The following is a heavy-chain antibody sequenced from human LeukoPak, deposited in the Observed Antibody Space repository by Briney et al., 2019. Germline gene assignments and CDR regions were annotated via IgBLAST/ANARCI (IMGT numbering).Heavy chain of an antibody. V-gene: IGHV1-18*01. CDR3: ARAAETLTGITTP. CDR2: ISVYNGNT. CDR1: GYTFYSYG. Sequence: ASVKVSCKASGYTFYSYGIAWMRQAPGQGPEWMGWISVYNGNTKYAQKLQGRVTMTTDTSTSTAYMELRSLRSDDTAVYYCARAAETLTGITTPWGQGTLVTVSS. J-gene: IGHJ4*02. D-gene: IGHD1-14*01.